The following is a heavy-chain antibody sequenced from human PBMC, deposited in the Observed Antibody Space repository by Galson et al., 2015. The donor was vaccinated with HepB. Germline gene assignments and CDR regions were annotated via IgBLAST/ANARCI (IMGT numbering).Heavy chain of an antibody. V-gene: IGHV3-30*04. CDR1: GFTFSTYA. Sequence: SLRLSCAASGFTFSTYAMHWVRQAPGKELEWVAAISYDGSSKYYADSVKGRFTISRDSSKNTLSLQMNSLRAEDTAVYYCARDRGVPTSNGWYYFDHWGQGTLVTVSS. CDR3: ARDRGVPTSNGWYYFDH. J-gene: IGHJ4*02. CDR2: ISYDGSSK. D-gene: IGHD6-19*01.